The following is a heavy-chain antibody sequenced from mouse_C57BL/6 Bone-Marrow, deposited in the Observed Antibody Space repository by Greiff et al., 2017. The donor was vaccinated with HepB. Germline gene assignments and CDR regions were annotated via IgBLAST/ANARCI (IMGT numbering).Heavy chain of an antibody. Sequence: DVKLQESGGGLVQPGGSMKLSCVASGFTFSNYWMNWVRQSPEKGLEWVAQIRLKSDNYATHYAESVKGRFTISRDDSKSSVYLQMNNLRAEDTGIYYCTITTVVPWYFDVWGTGTTVTVSS. CDR2: IRLKSDNYAT. J-gene: IGHJ1*03. D-gene: IGHD1-1*01. CDR1: GFTFSNYW. CDR3: TITTVVPWYFDV. V-gene: IGHV6-3*01.